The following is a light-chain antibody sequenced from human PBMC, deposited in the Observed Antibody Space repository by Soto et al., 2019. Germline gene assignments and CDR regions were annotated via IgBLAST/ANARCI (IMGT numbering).Light chain of an antibody. Sequence: DIQLTQSPSSLSASVGDRVTITCRASQDIGDDLAWFQQKPGKAPKRLIYAFSGLQSGVPARFSGSGSGTEFTLTISSLHPEDFATYYCLQYNSLPFTFGPGTKVDVK. CDR1: QDIGDD. CDR3: LQYNSLPFT. V-gene: IGKV1-17*01. CDR2: AFS. J-gene: IGKJ3*01.